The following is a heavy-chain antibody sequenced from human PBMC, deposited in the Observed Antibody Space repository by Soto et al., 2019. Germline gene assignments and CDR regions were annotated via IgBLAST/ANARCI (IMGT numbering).Heavy chain of an antibody. CDR3: ARAYVTSKNWFDP. J-gene: IGHJ5*02. D-gene: IGHD3-10*02. CDR1: GGTFSSYA. V-gene: IGHV1-2*02. CDR2: INPNSGGT. Sequence: ASVKVSCKASGGTFSSYAISWVRQAPGQGLEWMGWINPNSGGTNYAQKFQGRVTMTRDTSISTAYMELSRLRSDDTAVYYCARAYVTSKNWFDPWGQGTLVTVSS.